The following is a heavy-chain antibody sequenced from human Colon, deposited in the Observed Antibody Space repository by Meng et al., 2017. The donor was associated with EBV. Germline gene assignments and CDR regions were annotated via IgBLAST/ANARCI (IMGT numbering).Heavy chain of an antibody. Sequence: QVQLVQSGAEVKKSXASXKGSXXASGYTFTSYGISWVRQAPGQGLEWIGWISTYNGNTNYPQKLQGRVTMTTDTSTNTAYMELRSLRSDDTAIYYCATLYYYDSSGNGYFESWGQGTLVTVSS. V-gene: IGHV1-18*01. CDR2: ISTYNGNT. J-gene: IGHJ4*01. D-gene: IGHD3-22*01. CDR1: GYTFTSYG. CDR3: ATLYYYDSSGNGYFES.